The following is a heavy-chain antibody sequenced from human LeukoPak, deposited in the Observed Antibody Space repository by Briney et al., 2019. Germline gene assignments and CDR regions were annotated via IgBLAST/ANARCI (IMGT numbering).Heavy chain of an antibody. D-gene: IGHD3-22*01. CDR1: GFTFSSYW. V-gene: IGHV3-23*01. CDR3: AKFGQDYYDSSGYLYYFDY. J-gene: IGHJ4*02. CDR2: ISGSGGST. Sequence: GGSLRLSCAASGFTFSSYWMHWVRQAPGKGLEWVSAISGSGGSTYYADSVKGRFTISRDNSKNTLYLQMNSLRAEDTAVYYCAKFGQDYYDSSGYLYYFDYWGQGTLVTASS.